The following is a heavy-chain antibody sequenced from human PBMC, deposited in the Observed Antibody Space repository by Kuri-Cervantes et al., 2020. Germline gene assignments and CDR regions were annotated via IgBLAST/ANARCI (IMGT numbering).Heavy chain of an antibody. CDR1: GFTFSNSD. D-gene: IGHD3-9*01. CDR2: VSWNGSRT. V-gene: IGHV3-35*01. J-gene: IGHJ4*02. CDR3: AKDQGYYDILTGYYPVHAPDY. Sequence: GGSLRLSCAASGFTFSNSDMNWVHQAPGKGLEWVSGVSWNGSRTHYADSVKGRFIISRDNSRNTLYLQTNSLRAEDTAVYYCAKDQGYYDILTGYYPVHAPDYWGQGTLVTVSS.